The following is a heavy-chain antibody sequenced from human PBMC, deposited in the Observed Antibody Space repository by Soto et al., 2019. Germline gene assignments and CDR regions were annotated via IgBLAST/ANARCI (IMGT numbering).Heavy chain of an antibody. Sequence: GSLRLSCAASGFIFRSYGMHWVRQAPGKGLEWVAVIWYDGNKKYYGDSVRGRFTISRDNSQNTLYLEMNSLRAEDTAVYYCVVDTTGLLDYWGQGTLVTVSS. CDR3: VVDTTGLLDY. V-gene: IGHV3-33*03. CDR2: IWYDGNKK. D-gene: IGHD5-18*01. CDR1: GFIFRSYG. J-gene: IGHJ4*02.